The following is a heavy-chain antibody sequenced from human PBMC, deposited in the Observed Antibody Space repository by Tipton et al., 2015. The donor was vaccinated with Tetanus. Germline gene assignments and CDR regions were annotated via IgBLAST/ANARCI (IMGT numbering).Heavy chain of an antibody. J-gene: IGHJ6*02. CDR2: IYTSGST. CDR1: GGSISSDY. V-gene: IGHV4-4*07. Sequence: TLSLTCAVSGGSISSDYWSWIRQPAGKGLEWIVRIYTSGSTNYNPSLKSRVTMSVDTSKKQISLKLSSVTAAGTAIYYCARDGQPGYYYGMDDWGQGTTVTVSS. CDR3: ARDGQPGYYYGMDD. D-gene: IGHD1-14*01.